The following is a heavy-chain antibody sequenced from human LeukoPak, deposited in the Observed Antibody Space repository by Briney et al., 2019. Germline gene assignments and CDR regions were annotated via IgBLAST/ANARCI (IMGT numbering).Heavy chain of an antibody. J-gene: IGHJ4*02. Sequence: SETLSLTCAVYGGSFRGYYWSWIRQPPGKGLEWIGEINHSVSTNYNPSLNSRFTISVETSKHQFSLKLRSVTAADTAVYYCARGFVGYCSTTSCYSGFDYWGQGTLVTASS. CDR3: ARGFVGYCSTTSCYSGFDY. CDR2: INHSVST. V-gene: IGHV4-34*01. CDR1: GGSFRGYY. D-gene: IGHD2-2*01.